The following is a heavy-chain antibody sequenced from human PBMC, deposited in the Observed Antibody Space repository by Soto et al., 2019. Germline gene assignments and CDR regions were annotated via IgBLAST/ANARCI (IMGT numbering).Heavy chain of an antibody. CDR3: TVGGWYDAFDI. CDR1: GFTFSGSA. J-gene: IGHJ3*02. Sequence: GGSLRLSCAASGFTFSGSAMHLVRQASGKGLEWVGRIRSKANSYATAYAASVKGRFTISVDDSKNTAYQQVNSLKTEDTAVYYCTVGGWYDAFDIWGQGTMVTVSS. D-gene: IGHD6-19*01. CDR2: IRSKANSYAT. V-gene: IGHV3-73*01.